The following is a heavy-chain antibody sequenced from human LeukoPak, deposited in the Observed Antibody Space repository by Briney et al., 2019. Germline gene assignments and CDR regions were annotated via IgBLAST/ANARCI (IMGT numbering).Heavy chain of an antibody. D-gene: IGHD5-12*01. J-gene: IGHJ6*02. CDR1: GFSFSSYA. Sequence: GRSLRLSCAASGFSFSSYAIHWVRQAPGKGLEWVTIISYDGSNKYYADSVKGRFTISRDNSKNTLYLQMNSLRAEDTAVYYCAKDKGYSGYNGMDVWGQGTTVTVSS. V-gene: IGHV3-30*04. CDR2: ISYDGSNK. CDR3: AKDKGYSGYNGMDV.